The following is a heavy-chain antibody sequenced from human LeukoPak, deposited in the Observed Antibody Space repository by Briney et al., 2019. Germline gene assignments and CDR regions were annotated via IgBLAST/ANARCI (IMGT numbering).Heavy chain of an antibody. CDR2: INHSGSA. CDR3: ARGQGTVTTH. D-gene: IGHD4-11*01. J-gene: IGHJ4*02. V-gene: IGHV4-34*01. Sequence: SETLSLTCAVSGGSFSGYYWTWIRQPPGKGLEWIGEINHSGSANYNPSLMSRVTISLDTSNNHFSLNLSSVTAAGTAVYYCARGQGTVTTHWGQGTLVTVSS. CDR1: GGSFSGYY.